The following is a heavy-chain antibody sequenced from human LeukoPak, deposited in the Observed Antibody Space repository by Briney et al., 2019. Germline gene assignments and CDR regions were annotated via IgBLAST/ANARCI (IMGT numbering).Heavy chain of an antibody. D-gene: IGHD3-16*01. CDR2: IYYSGST. V-gene: IGHV4-59*01. Sequence: SETLSLTCTVSGGSISSYYWSWIRQPPGKGLEWIGYIYYSGSTNYNPSLKSRVTISVDTSKNQFSLKLSSVTAADTAVYYCARDGGDSPFDYWGQGTLATVSS. CDR1: GGSISSYY. J-gene: IGHJ4*02. CDR3: ARDGGDSPFDY.